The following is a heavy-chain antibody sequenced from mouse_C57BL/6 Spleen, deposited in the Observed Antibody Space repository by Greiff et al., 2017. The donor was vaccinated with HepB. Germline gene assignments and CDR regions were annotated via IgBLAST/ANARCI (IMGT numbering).Heavy chain of an antibody. V-gene: IGHV1-53*01. J-gene: IGHJ4*01. CDR2: INPSNGGT. D-gene: IGHD1-1*01. Sequence: QVQLQQPGTELVKPGASVKLSCKASGYTFTSYWMHWVKQRPGQGLEWIGNINPSNGGTNYNEKFKSKATLTEDKSSSTAYMQLSSLTSEDSAVYYCARGGTTVVKNYYAMDYWGQGTSVTVSS. CDR3: ARGGTTVVKNYYAMDY. CDR1: GYTFTSYW.